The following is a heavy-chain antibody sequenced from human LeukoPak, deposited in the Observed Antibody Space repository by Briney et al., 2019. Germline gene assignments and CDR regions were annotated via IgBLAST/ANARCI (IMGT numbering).Heavy chain of an antibody. CDR3: ARRFESSGWVDY. D-gene: IGHD6-19*01. J-gene: IGHJ4*02. V-gene: IGHV4-59*08. CDR1: GGSISGYY. CDR2: IYSSGST. Sequence: SETLSLTCTVSGGSISGYYWSWIRQPPGKGLEWIGYIYSSGSTNSNPSLKSRVTISVDSSKNQISLKLTSVTATDTAVYYCARRFESSGWVDYWGQGTLVTVSS.